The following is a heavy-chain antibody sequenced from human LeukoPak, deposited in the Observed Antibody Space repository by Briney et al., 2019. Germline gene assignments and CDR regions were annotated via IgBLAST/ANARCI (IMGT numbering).Heavy chain of an antibody. D-gene: IGHD6-13*01. CDR1: GFTVSSNY. Sequence: GGSLRLSCAASGFTVSSNYMSWVRRAPGKGLEWVSVIYSGGSTYADSVKGRFTISRDNSKNTLYLQMNSLRAEDTAVYYCAKDSRAAAADYWGQGTLVTVSS. CDR3: AKDSRAAAADY. J-gene: IGHJ4*02. V-gene: IGHV3-66*01. CDR2: IYSGGST.